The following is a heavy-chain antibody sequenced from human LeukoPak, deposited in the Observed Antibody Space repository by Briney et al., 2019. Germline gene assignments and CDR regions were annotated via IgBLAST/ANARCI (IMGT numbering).Heavy chain of an antibody. D-gene: IGHD6-13*01. V-gene: IGHV3-23*01. CDR1: GLTFSNYA. CDR2: ISGTGGTT. Sequence: PGGSLRLSCAASGLTFSNYAMSWVRQAPGKGLDWVSAISGTGGTTYYADSVKGRFTISRDNSKNTLYLQMNSLRAEDTAVYYCARPRGAAAGTFGFDPWGQGTLVTVSS. J-gene: IGHJ5*02. CDR3: ARPRGAAAGTFGFDP.